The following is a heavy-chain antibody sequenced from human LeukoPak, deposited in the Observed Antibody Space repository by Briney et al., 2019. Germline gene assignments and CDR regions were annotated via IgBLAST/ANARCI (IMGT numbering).Heavy chain of an antibody. J-gene: IGHJ4*02. Sequence: GGSLRLSCAASGFTFSSYAMSWVRQAPGKGLEWVSSISASGDRTYYADSVKGRFTISRDNSKNTLYLQMNSLRAEDPALYYSAKDRQGSPFDYWGRGTLVTVSS. CDR1: GFTFSSYA. CDR2: ISASGDRT. CDR3: AKDRQGSPFDY. D-gene: IGHD6-19*01. V-gene: IGHV3-23*01.